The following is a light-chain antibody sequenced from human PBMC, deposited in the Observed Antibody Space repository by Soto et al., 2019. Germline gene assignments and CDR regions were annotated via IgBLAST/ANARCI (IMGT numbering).Light chain of an antibody. CDR2: KAS. CDR3: QDYNSYSEA. Sequence: DIQMTQSPSTLSGSVGDRVTITCRASQTISSWLAWYQQKPGKAPKLLIYKASTLKSGVPSRFSGSGSGTEFTLTISSLRPDDFATYYCQDYNSYSEAFGQGTKG. J-gene: IGKJ1*01. V-gene: IGKV1-5*03. CDR1: QTISSW.